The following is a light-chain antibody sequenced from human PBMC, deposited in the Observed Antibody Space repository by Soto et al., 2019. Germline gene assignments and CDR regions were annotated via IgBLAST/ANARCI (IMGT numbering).Light chain of an antibody. CDR3: QQLNSSPIT. J-gene: IGKJ5*01. V-gene: IGKV1-9*01. CDR2: DAS. CDR1: QGISSY. Sequence: DMQLTRATFFLSASVGDRVTITCRASQGISSYLAWYQQKPGEALKLLIYDASTLQGGVPSRFSGSGSGTEFTLTISSLQPEDFATYYCQQLNSSPITFGQGTRLEIK.